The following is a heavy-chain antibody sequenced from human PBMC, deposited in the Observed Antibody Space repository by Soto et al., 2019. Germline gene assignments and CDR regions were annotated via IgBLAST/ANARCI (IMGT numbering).Heavy chain of an antibody. Sequence: PSETLSLTCTVSGGSISSGGYYWGWIRQPPGKGLEWIGYIYYSGSTYYNPSLKRRVTISIDTPKNHFSLKLSSVTAADTAFYYCAGGGSIVVATRRLMEVWGKGTTVTVSS. CDR3: AGGGSIVVATRRLMEV. J-gene: IGHJ6*03. CDR2: IYYSGST. CDR1: GGSISSGGYY. V-gene: IGHV4-30-4*01. D-gene: IGHD3-22*01.